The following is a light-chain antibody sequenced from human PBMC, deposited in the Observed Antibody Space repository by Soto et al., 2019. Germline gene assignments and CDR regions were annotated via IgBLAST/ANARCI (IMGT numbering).Light chain of an antibody. CDR3: GTWDSSLSAGV. J-gene: IGLJ3*02. Sequence: QSVLTQPPSVSAAPGQKVTISCSGSSSNIGNNYVSWYQQLPGTAPKLLIYENNLRPSGIPDRFSGSKSGTSATLGITGLQTGDEADYYCGTWDSSLSAGVFGGGTKLTV. CDR1: SSNIGNNY. CDR2: ENN. V-gene: IGLV1-51*02.